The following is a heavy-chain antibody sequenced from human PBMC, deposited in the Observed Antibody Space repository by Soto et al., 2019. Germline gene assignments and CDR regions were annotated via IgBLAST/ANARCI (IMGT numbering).Heavy chain of an antibody. J-gene: IGHJ6*02. D-gene: IGHD3-16*01. V-gene: IGHV1-69*08. CDR3: ARGLGGRMDD. CDR2: IIPILGET. CDR1: GTIFSSYT. Sequence: QVQLVQSGAEVKKPGSSVRVSCKASGTIFSSYTISWVQQAPGQGLEWMGRIIPILGETNSAQKFQDRVTLTADKSTNTADMGLNSLRLEDTAVYYCARGLGGRMDDWGQGTTVTVSS.